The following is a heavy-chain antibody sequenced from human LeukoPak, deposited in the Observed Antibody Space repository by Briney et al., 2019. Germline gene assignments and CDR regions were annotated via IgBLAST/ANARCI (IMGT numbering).Heavy chain of an antibody. J-gene: IGHJ6*03. V-gene: IGHV4-4*09. CDR1: GGSISSYY. CDR3: ARFRPPAAYYYYYMDV. D-gene: IGHD6-6*01. CDR2: FYTSGST. Sequence: SEPLSLTCTASGGSISSYYWSWIRQPPGKGLEWIGYFYTSGSTNNNPSLKSRVTISVDTTKNQFSLKLSSVTAADTAVYYCARFRPPAAYYYYYMDVWGKGTTVTVSS.